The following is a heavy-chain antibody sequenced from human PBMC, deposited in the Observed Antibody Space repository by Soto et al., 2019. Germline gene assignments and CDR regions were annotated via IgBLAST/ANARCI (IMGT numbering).Heavy chain of an antibody. J-gene: IGHJ5*02. V-gene: IGHV4-34*01. CDR1: GWSFSGYY. D-gene: IGHD6-13*01. Sequence: SETLSLTCAFYGWSFSGYYWSWIRQPPGKGLEWIGDINYSGSTNYNPSLKSRVTIFVDTSKNQFSLNLTSVTAADTAVYSCARQSSSSWFWFDPWGQGTLVTVSS. CDR2: INYSGST. CDR3: ARQSSSSWFWFDP.